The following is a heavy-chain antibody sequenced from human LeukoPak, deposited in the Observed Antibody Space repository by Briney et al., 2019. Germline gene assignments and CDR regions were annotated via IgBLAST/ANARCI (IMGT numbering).Heavy chain of an antibody. D-gene: IGHD6-13*01. Sequence: ASVKVSCKASGYTFTGYYMHWVRQAPGQGLEWMGWINPNSGGTNYAQKFQGRVTMTRDTSISTAYMELSRPRSDDTAVYYCARDKARILSSRERNWFDPWGQGTLVTVSS. J-gene: IGHJ5*02. CDR2: INPNSGGT. CDR3: ARDKARILSSRERNWFDP. CDR1: GYTFTGYY. V-gene: IGHV1-2*02.